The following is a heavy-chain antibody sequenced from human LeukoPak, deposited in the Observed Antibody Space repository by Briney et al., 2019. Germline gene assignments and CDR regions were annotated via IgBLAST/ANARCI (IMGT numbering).Heavy chain of an antibody. CDR3: AKGSTRRIAPHYYYYMDV. CDR2: IYYSGST. D-gene: IGHD6-13*01. Sequence: SETLSLTCTVSGGSISSSSYYWGWIRQPPGKGLEWIGSIYYSGSTYYNPSLKSRVTISVDTSKNQFSLKLSSVTAEDTAVYYCAKGSTRRIAPHYYYYMDVWGKGTTVTVSS. CDR1: GGSISSSSYY. J-gene: IGHJ6*03. V-gene: IGHV4-39*07.